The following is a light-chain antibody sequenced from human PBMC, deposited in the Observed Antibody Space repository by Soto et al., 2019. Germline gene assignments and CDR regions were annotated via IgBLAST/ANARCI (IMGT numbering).Light chain of an antibody. CDR3: CSYAGSYTWV. CDR2: DVS. J-gene: IGLJ3*02. Sequence: QSDLTQPRSVSGSPGQSVTISCTGTSSDVGGYNYVSWYQQQPGKAPKLMIYDVSKRPSGVPHRFSGSKSGNTASLTISGLQAEDEADYYCCSYAGSYTWVFGGGTK. V-gene: IGLV2-11*01. CDR1: SSDVGGYNY.